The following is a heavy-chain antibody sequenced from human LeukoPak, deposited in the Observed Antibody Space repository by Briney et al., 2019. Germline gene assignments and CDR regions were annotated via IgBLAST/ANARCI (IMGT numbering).Heavy chain of an antibody. CDR3: ARTYYYDSSGYYRGELAWFDP. CDR2: IYYSGST. V-gene: IGHV4-31*03. Sequence: SETLSLTCTLSGGSISSGGYYWSWIRQHPGKGLEWIGYIYYSGSTYYNPSLKSRVTISVDTSKNQFSLKLSSVTGADTAVYYCARTYYYDSSGYYRGELAWFDPWGQGTLVSVSS. CDR1: GGSISSGGYY. J-gene: IGHJ5*02. D-gene: IGHD3-22*01.